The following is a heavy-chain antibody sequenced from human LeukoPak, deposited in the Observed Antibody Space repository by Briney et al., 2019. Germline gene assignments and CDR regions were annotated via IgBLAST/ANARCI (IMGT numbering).Heavy chain of an antibody. CDR1: GDSIRGYY. J-gene: IGHJ4*02. CDR2: IYYGGNT. Sequence: SETLSLTCTVSGDSIRGYYWSWIRQPPGKGLEWIGYIYYGGNTNYNPSLKSRVTKSVNTSKNQFSLMLSFVTAADTAVYFCARAAATTRNGFGYWGQGTLVTVSS. CDR3: ARAAATTRNGFGY. V-gene: IGHV4-59*08. D-gene: IGHD1-26*01.